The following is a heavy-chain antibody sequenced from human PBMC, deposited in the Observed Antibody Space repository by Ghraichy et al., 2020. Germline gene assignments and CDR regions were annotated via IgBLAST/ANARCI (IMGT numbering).Heavy chain of an antibody. CDR1: GFNFRTHA. V-gene: IGHV3-23*01. D-gene: IGHD4-17*01. Sequence: GESLNISCVVSGFNFRTHAMSWVRQAPGKGLEWVSSVSGSGGITYHAASVKGRFTISRDNSEETLYLEMNSLRAEDTALYYCAREMGDYIFSAFDRWGQGTLVTVSS. J-gene: IGHJ3*02. CDR3: AREMGDYIFSAFDR. CDR2: VSGSGGIT.